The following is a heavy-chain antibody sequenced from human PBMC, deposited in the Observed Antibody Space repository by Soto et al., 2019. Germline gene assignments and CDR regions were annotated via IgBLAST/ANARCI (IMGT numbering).Heavy chain of an antibody. V-gene: IGHV5-51*01. J-gene: IGHJ6*02. Sequence: GESLKISCKGSGYSFTSYWIGWMRQIPGKGLEWMGIIYPGDSDTRYSPSFQGQVTISADKSISTAYLQWSSLKASDTAMYYCASTYYYDSSGYYYDGMDVWGQGTTVPVSS. CDR3: ASTYYYDSSGYYYDGMDV. D-gene: IGHD3-22*01. CDR1: GYSFTSYW. CDR2: IYPGDSDT.